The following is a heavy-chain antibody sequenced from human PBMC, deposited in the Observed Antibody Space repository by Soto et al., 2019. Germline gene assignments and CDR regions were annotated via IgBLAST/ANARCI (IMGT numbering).Heavy chain of an antibody. V-gene: IGHV3-23*01. CDR3: AKATATGGGAFEI. CDR1: GFICSSYD. D-gene: IGHD2-8*02. J-gene: IGHJ3*02. Sequence: GGPLRLSCAVSGFICSSYDMSWVRQAPGKGLEWVSTILVGGSTHYEDSVKGRFTISRDTSKNTVYLQMNSLTAGDTAVYYCAKATATGGGAFEIYGQGTLVTVSS. CDR2: ILVGGST.